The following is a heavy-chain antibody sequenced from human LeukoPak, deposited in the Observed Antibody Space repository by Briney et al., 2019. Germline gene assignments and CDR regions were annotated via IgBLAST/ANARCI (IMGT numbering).Heavy chain of an antibody. D-gene: IGHD4-11*01. Sequence: SETLSLTCAVYGGSFNGYYWSWIRQPPGKGLEWIGEINHSGSTNYNPSLKSRVTISVDTSKNQFSLKLSSVTAADTAVYYCARGPRVVTTWSYYYYMDVWGKGTTVTVSS. V-gene: IGHV4-34*01. J-gene: IGHJ6*03. CDR3: ARGPRVVTTWSYYYYMDV. CDR2: INHSGST. CDR1: GGSFNGYY.